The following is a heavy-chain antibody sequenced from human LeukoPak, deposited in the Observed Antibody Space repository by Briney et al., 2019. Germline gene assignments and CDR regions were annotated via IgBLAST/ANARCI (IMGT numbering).Heavy chain of an antibody. Sequence: GVSLRLSCAASGFTSSSYAMHWVRQAPGKGLEWVAVISYDGSNKYYADSVKGRFTISRDNSKNTLYLQMNSLRAEDTAVYYCARLGSGRRGFDPWGQGTLVTVSS. CDR3: ARLGSGRRGFDP. D-gene: IGHD3-10*01. J-gene: IGHJ5*02. CDR2: ISYDGSNK. V-gene: IGHV3-30*01. CDR1: GFTSSSYA.